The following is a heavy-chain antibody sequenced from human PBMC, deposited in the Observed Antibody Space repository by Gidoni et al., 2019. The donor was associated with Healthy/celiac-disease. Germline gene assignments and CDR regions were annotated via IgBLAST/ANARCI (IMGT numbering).Heavy chain of an antibody. D-gene: IGHD3-3*01. V-gene: IGHV3-23*01. CDR2: ISGSGGST. Sequence: EVQLLESGGGLVQPGGSLRLSCAASGFTFSSYAMSWVRQAPGKGLEWVSAISGSGGSTYYADSVKGRFTISRDNSKNTLYLQMNSLRAEDTAVYYCAKGVIMTYYYYYGMDVWGQGTTVTVSS. CDR1: GFTFSSYA. J-gene: IGHJ6*02. CDR3: AKGVIMTYYYYYGMDV.